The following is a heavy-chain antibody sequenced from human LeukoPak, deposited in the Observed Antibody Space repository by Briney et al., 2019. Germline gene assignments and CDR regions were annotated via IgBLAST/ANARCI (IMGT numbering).Heavy chain of an antibody. D-gene: IGHD3-22*01. J-gene: IGHJ3*02. CDR3: AKDLSSGYYYGEGAFDI. CDR2: INWNGGST. V-gene: IGHV3-20*04. CDR1: GFTFDDYG. Sequence: GGSLRLSCAASGFTFDDYGMSWVRQAPGKGLEWVSGINWNGGSTGYADSVKGRFTISRDNSKNTLYLQMNSLRAEDTAVYYCAKDLSSGYYYGEGAFDIWGQGTMVTVSS.